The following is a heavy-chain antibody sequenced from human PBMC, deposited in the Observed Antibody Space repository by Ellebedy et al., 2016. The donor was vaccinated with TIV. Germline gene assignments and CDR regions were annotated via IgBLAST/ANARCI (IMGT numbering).Heavy chain of an antibody. V-gene: IGHV3-15*01. J-gene: IGHJ3*02. Sequence: GESLKISCAASGFTFSNAWMSWVRQAPGKGLEWVGRIKSKTDGGTTDYAAPVKGRFSISRDDSKNTLYLQMNSLKSEDTAVYYCTTARRSSRDAFDIWGQGTMVTVSS. CDR1: GFTFSNAW. CDR3: TTARRSSRDAFDI. CDR2: IKSKTDGGTT. D-gene: IGHD6-19*01.